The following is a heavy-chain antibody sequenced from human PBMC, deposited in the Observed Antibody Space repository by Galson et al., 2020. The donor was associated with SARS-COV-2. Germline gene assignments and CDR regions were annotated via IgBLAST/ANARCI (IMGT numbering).Heavy chain of an antibody. D-gene: IGHD2-15*01. CDR3: DAADF. J-gene: IGHJ4*02. CDR2: ISASGDRT. V-gene: IGHV3-23*01. Sequence: GGSLRLSCAASGFPFSGFAMGWVRQLPGKGLEWVSTISASGDRTHYADSVKGRFTISRDNSRNTLYLQMNSLKDEDAAVYYCDAADFWGQGTPVSVSS. CDR1: GFPFSGFA.